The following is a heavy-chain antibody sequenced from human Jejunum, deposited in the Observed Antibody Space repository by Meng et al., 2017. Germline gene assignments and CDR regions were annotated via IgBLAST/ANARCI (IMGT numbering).Heavy chain of an antibody. D-gene: IGHD1-26*01. Sequence: GESLKIPCAASGFIFSDYPMHWVRQAPGKGLEYVSTISSDGGSTYYANSVKGRFSISRDNIKNMVYLQMGSLRAEDTAVYYCARGSESIYSGSYSWGQGTLVTVSS. V-gene: IGHV3-64*01. J-gene: IGHJ4*02. CDR2: ISSDGGST. CDR3: ARGSESIYSGSYS. CDR1: GFIFSDYP.